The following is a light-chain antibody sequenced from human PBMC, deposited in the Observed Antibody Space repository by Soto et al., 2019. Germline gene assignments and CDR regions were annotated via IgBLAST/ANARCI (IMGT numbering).Light chain of an antibody. Sequence: DIQMTQSPSSLSASVADRVTITFRASQSISSYVSWYQQKPGKAPKLLIYAASSLQSGVPSRFSGSGSGTDFTLTISRLEPEDFAVYYCQQYGSSGTFGQGTKVDIK. CDR3: QQYGSSGT. J-gene: IGKJ1*01. CDR1: QSISSY. CDR2: AAS. V-gene: IGKV1-39*01.